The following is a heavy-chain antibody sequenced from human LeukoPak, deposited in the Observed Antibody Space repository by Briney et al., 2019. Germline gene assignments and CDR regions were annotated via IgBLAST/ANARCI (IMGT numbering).Heavy chain of an antibody. CDR1: GGYISSSNYY. CDR3: ARSDGYGLVGI. J-gene: IGHJ3*02. CDR2: IFYSGST. V-gene: IGHV4-39*07. Sequence: SETLSLTCTVSGGYISSSNYYWVWIRQPPGKGLEWVASIFYSGSTYFNPSLKSRVTILVDTSKNQFSLTLSSVTAADTAVYYCARSDGYGLVGIWGQGTMVTVSS. D-gene: IGHD3-10*01.